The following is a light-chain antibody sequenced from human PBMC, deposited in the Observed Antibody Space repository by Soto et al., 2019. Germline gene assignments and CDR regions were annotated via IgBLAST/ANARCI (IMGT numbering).Light chain of an antibody. CDR3: QQYNQWHTWT. V-gene: IGKV3-20*01. J-gene: IGKJ1*01. CDR1: QSVSGSD. Sequence: EVVLTQSPGTLSLSPGERATLSCRGSQSVSGSDLAWYQQKPGQAPRLLIYDASNRATGIPARFSGSGSGTDFTLTISSLKSEDFAVYYCQQYNQWHTWTFGQGTKVDIK. CDR2: DAS.